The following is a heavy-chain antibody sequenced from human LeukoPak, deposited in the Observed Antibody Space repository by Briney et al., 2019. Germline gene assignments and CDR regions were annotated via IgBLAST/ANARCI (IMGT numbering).Heavy chain of an antibody. CDR3: ARRRRDGYNYFDY. J-gene: IGHJ4*02. Sequence: SETLSLTCAVSGGSISSSNWWSWVRQPPGKGLEWIGEIYHSGSTNYNPSLKSRVTISVDTSKNQFSLKLSSVTAADTAVYYCARRRRDGYNYFDYWGQGTLVTVSS. CDR2: IYHSGST. CDR1: GGSISSSNW. V-gene: IGHV4-4*02. D-gene: IGHD5-24*01.